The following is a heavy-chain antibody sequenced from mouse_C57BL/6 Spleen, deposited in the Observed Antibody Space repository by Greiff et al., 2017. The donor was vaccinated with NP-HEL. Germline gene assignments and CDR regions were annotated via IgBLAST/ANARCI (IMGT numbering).Heavy chain of an antibody. J-gene: IGHJ4*01. V-gene: IGHV5-16*01. CDR2: INYDGSST. CDR1: GFTFSDYY. D-gene: IGHD1-1*01. CDR3: ARVATEMDY. Sequence: EVKLMESEGGLVQPGSSMKLSCTASGFTFSDYYMAWVRQVPEKGLEWVANINYDGSSTYYLDSLKSRFIISRDNAKNILYLQMSSLKSEDTATYYCARVATEMDYWGQGTSVTVSS.